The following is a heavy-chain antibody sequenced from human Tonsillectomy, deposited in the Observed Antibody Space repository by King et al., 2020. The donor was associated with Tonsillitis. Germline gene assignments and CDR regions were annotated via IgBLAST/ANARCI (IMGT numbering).Heavy chain of an antibody. D-gene: IGHD2-2*01. CDR1: GFTFSIYT. V-gene: IGHV3-48*01. CDR3: ARALNRRDGSTTSCYVLPSEY. Sequence: VQLVESGGGLVQPGGSLRLSCSASGFTFSIYTMTWVRKAPGKGLEWISYITSSSTSIYYADSVKGRFTISRDNAKNSLYLQMDSLRAEDTAVYYCARALNRRDGSTTSCYVLPSEYWGQGTLVTVSS. J-gene: IGHJ4*02. CDR2: ITSSSTSI.